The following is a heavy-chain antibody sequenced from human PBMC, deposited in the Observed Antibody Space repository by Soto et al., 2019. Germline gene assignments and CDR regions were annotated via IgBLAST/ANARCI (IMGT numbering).Heavy chain of an antibody. CDR2: ISYDGSNK. Sequence: PGGSLRLSCAASGFTFSSYGMHWVRQAPGKGLEWVAVISYDGSNKYYADSVKGRFTISRDNSKNTLYLQMNSLRAEDTAVYYCAKDSASIEYYDFWSVDYRNWGQGTLVTVSS. J-gene: IGHJ4*02. CDR3: AKDSASIEYYDFWSVDYRN. V-gene: IGHV3-30*18. CDR1: GFTFSSYG. D-gene: IGHD3-3*01.